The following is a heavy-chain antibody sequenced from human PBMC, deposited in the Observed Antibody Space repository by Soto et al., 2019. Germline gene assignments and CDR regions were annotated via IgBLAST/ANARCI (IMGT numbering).Heavy chain of an antibody. Sequence: QVQLVQSGAEVKKPGASVKVSCKASGYTFTSYAINWVRQATGQGLEWMGWMNPNSGNTGYAHKFQGRVTMTRNTSISTAYMELSSLRSEDTAVYYCARGSLCVGATDYWGHGTLVTVSS. J-gene: IGHJ4*01. V-gene: IGHV1-8*01. D-gene: IGHD3-10*01. CDR3: ARGSLCVGATDY. CDR1: GYTFTSYA. CDR2: MNPNSGNT.